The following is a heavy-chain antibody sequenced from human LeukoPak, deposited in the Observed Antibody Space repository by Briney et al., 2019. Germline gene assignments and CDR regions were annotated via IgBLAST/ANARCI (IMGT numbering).Heavy chain of an antibody. CDR1: GFTVSSNY. CDR2: IYSGGST. D-gene: IGHD3-10*01. Sequence: GGSLRLSCAASGFTVSSNYMSWVRQAPGKGLEWVSVIYSGGSTYYADSVKGRFTISRDNSKNTLYLQMNSLRAEDKDVYYCARHAGFYGSESCATYYYYYGMEVWGRRTAVTVSS. CDR3: ARHAGFYGSESCATYYYYYGMEV. J-gene: IGHJ6*02. V-gene: IGHV3-66*04.